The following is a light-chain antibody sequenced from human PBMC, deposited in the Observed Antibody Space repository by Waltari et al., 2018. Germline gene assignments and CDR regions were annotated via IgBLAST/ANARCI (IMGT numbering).Light chain of an antibody. Sequence: QSVLTQPPSASGAPGQRVTISCTGSSSNIGAGYYVSWYQQFPGTAPKPLIYENNKPPSGGSDRFSGSKSGSSASLTITGLQSEDEADYYCSAWDSSLTNVLFGGGTRLTVL. CDR3: SAWDSSLTNVL. CDR2: ENN. V-gene: IGLV1-40*01. CDR1: SSNIGAGYY. J-gene: IGLJ2*01.